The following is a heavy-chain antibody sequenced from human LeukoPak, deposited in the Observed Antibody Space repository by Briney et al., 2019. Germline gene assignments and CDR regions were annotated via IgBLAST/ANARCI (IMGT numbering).Heavy chain of an antibody. Sequence: ASVKVSCKASGYTFTSYDINWVRQATGQGLEWMGWMNPNSGNTGYAQKFQGRVTMTRNTSISTAYMELSSLRSEDTAVCYCARGEQQLVPYYYYYMDVWGKGTAVTVSS. V-gene: IGHV1-8*01. CDR3: ARGEQQLVPYYYYYMDV. D-gene: IGHD6-13*01. J-gene: IGHJ6*03. CDR2: MNPNSGNT. CDR1: GYTFTSYD.